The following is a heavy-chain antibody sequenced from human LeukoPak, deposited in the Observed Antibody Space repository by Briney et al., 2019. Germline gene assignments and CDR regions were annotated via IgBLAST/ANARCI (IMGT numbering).Heavy chain of an antibody. CDR2: MYLSGTT. D-gene: IGHD2-21*02. CDR3: ARGPPYIVVVTAIGFFDY. CDR1: GDSINSLDL. Sequence: SGTLSLTCTVSGDSINSLDLWSWVRQPPGKGLEWIGEMYLSGTTHSNPSVKSRVTISVDTSKNQFSLKLSSVTAADTAVYYCARGPPYIVVVTAIGFFDYWGQGTLVTVSS. V-gene: IGHV4-4*02. J-gene: IGHJ4*02.